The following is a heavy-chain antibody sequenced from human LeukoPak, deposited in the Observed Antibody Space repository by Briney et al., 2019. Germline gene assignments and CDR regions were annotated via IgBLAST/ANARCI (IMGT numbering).Heavy chain of an antibody. CDR1: GDSISGYF. V-gene: IGHV4-59*01. J-gene: IGHJ1*01. CDR3: AREADRAYVQH. Sequence: SETQSLTCTVSGDSISGYFWGWIRQTPGKGLEWIGYIHYSGATNYNPPLKSRVTISVDTSKNQFSLKLSSVTAADTAVYYCAREADRAYVQHWGQGTLVTVSS. CDR2: IHYSGAT.